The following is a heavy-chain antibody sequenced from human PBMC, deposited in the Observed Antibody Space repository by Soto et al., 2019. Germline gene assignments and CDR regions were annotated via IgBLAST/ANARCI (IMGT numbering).Heavy chain of an antibody. CDR2: TYYRSRFFG. V-gene: IGHV6-1*01. CDR3: VRDRYSSSGWFDP. D-gene: IGHD3-10*01. CDR1: GDSVSSYSAA. J-gene: IGHJ5*02. Sequence: SQTLSLTCAISGDSVSSYSAAWNWIRQSPSGGLECLGMTYYRSRFFGDYAESVKSRIIINPDTSKNQFSPQLKSVTPEDTAVYYCVRDRYSSSGWFDPWGQGTPVTVSS.